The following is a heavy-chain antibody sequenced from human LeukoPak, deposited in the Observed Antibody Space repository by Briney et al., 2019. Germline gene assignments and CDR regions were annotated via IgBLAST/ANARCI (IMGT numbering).Heavy chain of an antibody. Sequence: SETLSLTCTVSGGSVSSGSYYWSWIRQPPGKGLEWIGYIYYSGSTNYNPSLKSRVAISVDTSKNQFSLKLSSVTAADTAVYYCARGVYCSSTSCPVRNWFDPWGQGTLVTVSS. J-gene: IGHJ5*02. D-gene: IGHD2-2*01. V-gene: IGHV4-61*01. CDR1: GGSVSSGSYY. CDR2: IYYSGST. CDR3: ARGVYCSSTSCPVRNWFDP.